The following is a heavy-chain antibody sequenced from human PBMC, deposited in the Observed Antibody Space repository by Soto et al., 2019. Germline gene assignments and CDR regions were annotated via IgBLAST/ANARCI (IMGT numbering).Heavy chain of an antibody. Sequence: PGGSLRLSCAASGCTFSSYGVSWVRQAPGRGLEWVSAIKHEGSGKWHADSVKGRFTISRDNSKNTLYLQMNSLRADDTAFYYCAKGSASSRPYYFDSWGQGTLVTVSS. CDR3: AKGSASSRPYYFDS. V-gene: IGHV3-7*05. J-gene: IGHJ4*02. CDR2: IKHEGSGK. CDR1: GCTFSSYG. D-gene: IGHD6-6*01.